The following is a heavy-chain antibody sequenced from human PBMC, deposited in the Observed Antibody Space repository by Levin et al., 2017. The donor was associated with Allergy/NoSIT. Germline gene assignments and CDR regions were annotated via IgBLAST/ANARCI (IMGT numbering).Heavy chain of an antibody. D-gene: IGHD5-18*01. CDR1: GFTFDDYA. Sequence: LSLTCAASGFTFDDYAMHWVRQAPGKGLEWVSGISWNSGSIGYADSVKGRFTISRDNAKNSLYLQMNSLRAEDTALYYCARRGYSYGLDYWGQGTLVTVSS. CDR3: ARRGYSYGLDY. J-gene: IGHJ4*02. CDR2: ISWNSGSI. V-gene: IGHV3-9*01.